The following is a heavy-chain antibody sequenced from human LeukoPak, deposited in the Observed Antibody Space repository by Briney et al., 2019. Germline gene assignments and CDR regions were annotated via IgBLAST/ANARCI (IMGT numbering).Heavy chain of an antibody. V-gene: IGHV1-8*01. J-gene: IGHJ6*02. CDR1: GYTFTSYD. CDR2: MNPNSGNT. D-gene: IGHD7-27*01. CDR3: ARGPGDYYYYYGIDV. Sequence: ASVKVSCTASGYTFTSYDINWVRQATGQGLEWMGWMNPNSGNTGYAQKFQGRVTMTRNTSISTAYMELSSLRSEDTAVYYCARGPGDYYYYYGIDVWGQGTTVTVSS.